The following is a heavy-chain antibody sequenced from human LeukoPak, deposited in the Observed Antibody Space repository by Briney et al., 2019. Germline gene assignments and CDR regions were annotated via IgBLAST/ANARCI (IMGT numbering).Heavy chain of an antibody. CDR1: GFTFSSYA. CDR3: ARARGEIY. V-gene: IGHV3-30*04. Sequence: GRSLRLSCAASGFTFSSYAMHWVRQAPGKGLEWVAVISYDGSNKYYADSVKGRFTISRDNSKNTLYLQMNSLRAEDTAVYYCARARGEIYWGQGTLVTVSS. D-gene: IGHD3-10*01. CDR2: ISYDGSNK. J-gene: IGHJ4*02.